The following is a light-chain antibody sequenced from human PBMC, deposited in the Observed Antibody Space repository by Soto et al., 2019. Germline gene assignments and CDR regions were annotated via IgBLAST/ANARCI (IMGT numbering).Light chain of an antibody. CDR2: EVS. CDR1: SSDVGAYNY. V-gene: IGLV2-14*01. Sequence: QSALTQPASVSGSPGQSITISCTGTSSDVGAYNYVSWYQHHPGKAPKLMIYEVSNRPSGISNRFSGSKSGNTASLTISGLQAEDEADYYCSSYAGSSSVVVFGGGTKVTVL. J-gene: IGLJ2*01. CDR3: SSYAGSSSVVV.